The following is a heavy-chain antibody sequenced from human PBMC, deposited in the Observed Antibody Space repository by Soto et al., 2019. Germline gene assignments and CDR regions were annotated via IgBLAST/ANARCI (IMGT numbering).Heavy chain of an antibody. D-gene: IGHD3-22*01. Sequence: QVQLVQSGAEVKKPGASVKVSCKASGYTFTSYGISWVRQAPGQGLEWMGWISAYNGNTNYAQKLQGRVTMTTDTPTSTAHSELRSPRSEDMAVYYRTSGSGLTYYYDSCGYLSCSDPWGQGTLVTVSS. J-gene: IGHJ5*02. CDR1: GYTFTSYG. CDR3: TSGSGLTYYYDSCGYLSCSDP. V-gene: IGHV1-18*03. CDR2: ISAYNGNT.